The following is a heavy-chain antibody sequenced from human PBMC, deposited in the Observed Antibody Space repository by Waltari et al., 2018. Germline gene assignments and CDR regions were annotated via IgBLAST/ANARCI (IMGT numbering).Heavy chain of an antibody. D-gene: IGHD1-26*01. J-gene: IGHJ4*02. Sequence: QVQLVQPGAEVGKPGASVKVACRSSAYTSTDSYIHLLRQAPGQGLEWMGRMYPNKNYPIYEQKFQGRVTMTRDTSITTAYMELSSLTSDDTALYYCVTQRPWEDYWGQGTRVTVSP. CDR2: MYPNKNYP. V-gene: IGHV1-2*06. CDR1: AYTSTDSY. CDR3: VTQRPWEDY.